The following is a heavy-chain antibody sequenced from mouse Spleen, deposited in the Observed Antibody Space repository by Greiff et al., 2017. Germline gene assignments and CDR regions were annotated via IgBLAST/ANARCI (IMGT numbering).Heavy chain of an antibody. J-gene: IGHJ4*01. CDR1: GFTFSDYY. CDR3: ARRYGSSLAMDY. V-gene: IGHV5-16*02. CDR2: INYDGSST. Sequence: EVQVVESEGGLVQPGSSMKLSCTASGFTFSDYYMAWVRQVPEKGLEWVANINYDGSSTYYLDSLKSRFIISRDNAKNILYLQMSSLKSEDTATYYCARRYGSSLAMDYWGQGTSVTVSS. D-gene: IGHD1-1*01.